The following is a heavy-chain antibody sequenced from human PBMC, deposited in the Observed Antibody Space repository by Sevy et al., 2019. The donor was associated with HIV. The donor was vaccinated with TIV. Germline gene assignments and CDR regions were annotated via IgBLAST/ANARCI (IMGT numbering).Heavy chain of an antibody. CDR2: ISYSGSST. D-gene: IGHD3-10*01. Sequence: GGSLRLSCAASGFTFSNYAMSWVRQAPGKGLEWVSAISYSGSSTYYADSVKGRFTISRDNSMNTLYPQMNSLRAEDTAVYYCAKDRVSGSYYTGDFDYWGQGTLVTVSS. J-gene: IGHJ4*02. CDR1: GFTFSNYA. V-gene: IGHV3-23*01. CDR3: AKDRVSGSYYTGDFDY.